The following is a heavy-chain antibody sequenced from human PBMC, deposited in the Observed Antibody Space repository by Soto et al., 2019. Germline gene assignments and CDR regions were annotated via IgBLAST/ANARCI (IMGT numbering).Heavy chain of an antibody. Sequence: GASGKVSCKASGYTFTGYYVHWVRQAPGQGLERMGWINPNSGDTYLAQRFQGRVTMNRDTSIGTAYMELRGLTSDDTAEYYCAKGGAIVAAGTRVYLYNAMDVWGQGTTVTVSS. D-gene: IGHD1-26*01. CDR3: AKGGAIVAAGTRVYLYNAMDV. V-gene: IGHV1-2*02. CDR2: INPNSGDT. CDR1: GYTFTGYY. J-gene: IGHJ6*02.